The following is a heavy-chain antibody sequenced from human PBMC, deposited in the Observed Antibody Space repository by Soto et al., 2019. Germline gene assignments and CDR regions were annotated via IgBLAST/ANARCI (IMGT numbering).Heavy chain of an antibody. CDR2: ISDSGDST. D-gene: IGHD3-3*01. CDR1: GFTFSSYA. J-gene: IGHJ4*02. Sequence: GGSLRLSFTASGFTFSSYAMSWVRQAPGKGLEWVSPISDSGDSTYYADSVKGRFTISRDNSKNTLYLQMNSLRAEDTAVYYCAKSNYDFWSGYSHWGQGTLVTVSS. CDR3: AKSNYDFWSGYSH. V-gene: IGHV3-23*01.